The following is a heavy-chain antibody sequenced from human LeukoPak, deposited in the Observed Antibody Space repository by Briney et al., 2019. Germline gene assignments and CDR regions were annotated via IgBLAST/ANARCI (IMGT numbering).Heavy chain of an antibody. CDR1: GFTGSSNY. Sequence: GGSLRLSCAASGFTGSSNYMSWVRQAPGKGLEWVSVIYSAGSTYYADSVKGRFTISRDNSKNTLYLQMNTLRAEDTAVYYCARLWGDYWYFDLWGRGTLVTVSS. CDR3: ARLWGDYWYFDL. V-gene: IGHV3-53*01. CDR2: IYSAGST. D-gene: IGHD2-21*01. J-gene: IGHJ2*01.